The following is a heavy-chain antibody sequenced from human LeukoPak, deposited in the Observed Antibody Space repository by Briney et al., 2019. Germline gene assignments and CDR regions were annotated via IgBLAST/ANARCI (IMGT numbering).Heavy chain of an antibody. D-gene: IGHD5-24*01. Sequence: SETLSLTCAVYGGSFSGYYWSWIRQPPGKGLEWIGEINHSGSTNYNPSLKSRVTISVDTSKNQFSLKLSSVTAADTAVYYCAGLGRWLQSTVDYWGQGTLVTVSS. CDR2: INHSGST. CDR1: GGSFSGYY. V-gene: IGHV4-34*01. CDR3: AGLGRWLQSTVDY. J-gene: IGHJ4*02.